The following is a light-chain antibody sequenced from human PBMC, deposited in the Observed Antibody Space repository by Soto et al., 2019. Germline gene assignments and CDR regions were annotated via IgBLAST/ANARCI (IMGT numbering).Light chain of an antibody. CDR2: GNS. CDR1: SSNIGAGYY. CDR3: QSYDNSLSGSL. V-gene: IGLV1-40*01. J-gene: IGLJ2*01. Sequence: QSVLTQPPSVSGAPGQRVTISCTGSSSNIGAGYYVHWYQHLPGTAPKLLIYGNSNRPSGVPDRFSGSKSGTSASLAITGLQAEDEADYYCQSYDNSLSGSLFGGGTKVTVL.